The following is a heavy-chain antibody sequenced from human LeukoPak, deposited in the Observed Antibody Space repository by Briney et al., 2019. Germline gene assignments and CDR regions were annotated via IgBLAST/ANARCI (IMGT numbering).Heavy chain of an antibody. CDR3: ARVVQWLVPWFDP. J-gene: IGHJ5*02. V-gene: IGHV4-59*01. D-gene: IGHD6-19*01. Sequence: SETLSLTCTISGASISSSYWSWIRQPPGKGLEWIGYIYYSGTTNYNPSLKSRVTISADTSKNQFSLKVTSVTAADTAVYYCARVVQWLVPWFDPWGQGTLVTVSS. CDR2: IYYSGTT. CDR1: GASISSSY.